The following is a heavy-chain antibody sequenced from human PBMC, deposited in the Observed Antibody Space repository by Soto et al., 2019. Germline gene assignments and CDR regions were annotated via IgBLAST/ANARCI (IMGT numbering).Heavy chain of an antibody. CDR2: INPSGGST. CDR3: ARDRRNYDMLTGPYNDAFDI. CDR1: GYTFTNYY. J-gene: IGHJ3*02. Sequence: ASVKVSCKASGYTFTNYYMHWVRQAPGQGLEWMGIINPSGGSTDYAQKFQGRVTMTRDTSTSTVYMELSSLRSEDTAVYYCARDRRNYDMLTGPYNDAFDIWGQGTMVTVSS. V-gene: IGHV1-46*03. D-gene: IGHD3-9*01.